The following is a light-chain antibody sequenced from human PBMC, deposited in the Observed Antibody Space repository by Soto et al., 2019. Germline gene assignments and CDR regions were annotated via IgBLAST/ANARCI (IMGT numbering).Light chain of an antibody. CDR2: GAS. Sequence: TVSVSSVDLASRRCRTNQSVSSNLAWYQQKPGQAPRLLIYGASTRATAIPARFSGSGSGTEFTLNITSPLSADMAVYYWQQYDSWLVCTCGQGTKVDVK. V-gene: IGKV3-15*01. CDR3: QQYDSWLVCT. CDR1: QSVSSN. J-gene: IGKJ1*01.